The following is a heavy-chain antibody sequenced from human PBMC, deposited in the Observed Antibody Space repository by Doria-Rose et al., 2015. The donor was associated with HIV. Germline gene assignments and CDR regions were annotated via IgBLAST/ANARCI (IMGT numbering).Heavy chain of an antibody. CDR2: MNPNSGNT. V-gene: IGHV1-8*01. CDR1: GYTFNKHD. CDR3: AGVAGYRVVYTTGDSLDI. J-gene: IGHJ3*02. D-gene: IGHD2-8*02. Sequence: QVQLVQSGAEVKKPGASVRVSCKASGYTFNKHDINWVRQATGQGLEWMGWMNPNSGNTGYTQNFQGRVTMTRNTSTSTAYMELDSLRSEDTAVYYCAGVAGYRVVYTTGDSLDIWGQGTMVTVSS.